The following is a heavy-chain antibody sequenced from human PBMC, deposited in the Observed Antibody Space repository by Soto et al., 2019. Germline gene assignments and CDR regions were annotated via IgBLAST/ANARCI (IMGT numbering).Heavy chain of an antibody. CDR3: ARGLGAAAGYSDY. J-gene: IGHJ4*02. CDR1: GGTFSSYT. Sequence: QVQLVQSGAEVKKPGSSVKVSCKASGGTFSSYTISWVRQAPGQGLEWMGRIIPILGIANYAQKFRGRVTITADKSTSTAYMELSSLRSEDTAVYYCARGLGAAAGYSDYWGQGTLVTVSS. D-gene: IGHD6-13*01. V-gene: IGHV1-69*02. CDR2: IIPILGIA.